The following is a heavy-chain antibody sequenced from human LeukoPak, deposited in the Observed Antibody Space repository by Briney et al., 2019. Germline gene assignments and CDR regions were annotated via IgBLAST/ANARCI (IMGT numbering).Heavy chain of an antibody. V-gene: IGHV3-13*01. CDR1: GFTFSSYD. Sequence: GGSLRLSCAASGFTFSSYDMHWVRQATGKGLEWVSGISTAGDTYYPGSVKGRFTVSRENAKNSLYLQMNSLRAGDTAVYYCARGLPGGFDYWGQGTLVTVSS. CDR3: ARGLPGGFDY. J-gene: IGHJ4*02. D-gene: IGHD3-16*01. CDR2: ISTAGDT.